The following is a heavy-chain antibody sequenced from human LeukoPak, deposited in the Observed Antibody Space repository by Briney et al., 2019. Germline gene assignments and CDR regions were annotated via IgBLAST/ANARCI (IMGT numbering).Heavy chain of an antibody. J-gene: IGHJ4*02. D-gene: IGHD3-10*01. CDR3: ARDPTYYYGSGSYQARGWVDY. CDR2: IKQDGSEK. CDR1: GFTFSSYW. V-gene: IGHV3-7*01. Sequence: GGSLRLSCAASGFTFSSYWMSWVRQAPGKGLEWVANIKQDGSEKYYVDSVKGRFTISRDNAKNSLYLQMNSLRAEDTAVYYCARDPTYYYGSGSYQARGWVDYWGQGTLVTVSS.